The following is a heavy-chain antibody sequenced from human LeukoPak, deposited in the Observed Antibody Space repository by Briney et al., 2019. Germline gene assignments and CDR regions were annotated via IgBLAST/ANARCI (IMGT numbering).Heavy chain of an antibody. D-gene: IGHD3-9*01. V-gene: IGHV3-21*01. Sequence: PGGSLRLSCAASGFTFSSYSMNWVRQAPGKGLEWVSSISSSSSHIYYADSVKGRFTISRDNAENSLYLQMNSLRAEDTAVYYCARFDILTGYSYAWGQGTLVTVSS. J-gene: IGHJ5*02. CDR3: ARFDILTGYSYA. CDR1: GFTFSSYS. CDR2: ISSSSSHI.